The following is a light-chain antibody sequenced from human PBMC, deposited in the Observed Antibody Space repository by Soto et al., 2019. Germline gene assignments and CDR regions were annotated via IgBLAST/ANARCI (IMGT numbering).Light chain of an antibody. V-gene: IGKV3-20*01. CDR1: QGVSANY. CDR3: HQYGSTPFP. Sequence: EILLTQSPGTLSLSPGDRATLSCRASQGVSANYLAWYQQKIGQAPRLLIYGASSRATGTPDRFSGNGSGTDFTLTISRLEPEDFAVYYCHQYGSTPFPFGPGTKVDIK. J-gene: IGKJ3*01. CDR2: GAS.